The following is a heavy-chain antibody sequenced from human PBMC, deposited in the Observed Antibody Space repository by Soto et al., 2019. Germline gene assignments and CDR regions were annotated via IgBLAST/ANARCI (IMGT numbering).Heavy chain of an antibody. CDR2: IIPIFGTA. V-gene: IGHV1-69*13. CDR3: AGDIITGTTRNPFNWFDP. J-gene: IGHJ5*02. CDR1: GGTFSSYA. Sequence: SVKVSCQASGGTFSSYAISWVRQAPGQGLEWMGGIIPIFGTANYARKFQGRVTITADESTSTAYMELSSLRSEDTAVYYCAGDIITGTTRNPFNWFDPWGQGTLVTVSS. D-gene: IGHD1-7*01.